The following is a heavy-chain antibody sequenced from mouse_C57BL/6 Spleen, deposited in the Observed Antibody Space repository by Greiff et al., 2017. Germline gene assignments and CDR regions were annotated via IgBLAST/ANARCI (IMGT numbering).Heavy chain of an antibody. V-gene: IGHV3-6*01. CDR2: ISYDGSN. J-gene: IGHJ3*01. CDR3: ARDPLYSSFAY. Sequence: ESGPGLVKPSQSLSLTCSVTGYSITSGYYWNWIRQFPGNKLEWMGYISYDGSNNYNPSLKNRISITRDTSKNQFFLKLNSVTTEDTATYYCARDPLYSSFAYWGQGTLVTVSA. CDR1: GYSITSGYY. D-gene: IGHD2-1*01.